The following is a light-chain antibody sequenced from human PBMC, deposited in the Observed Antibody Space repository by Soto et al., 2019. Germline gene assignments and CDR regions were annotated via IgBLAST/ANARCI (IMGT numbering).Light chain of an antibody. V-gene: IGLV8-61*01. J-gene: IGLJ3*02. CDR2: NTN. CDR3: VLNMGQGNWL. Sequence: QTVVTQEPSFSVSPGGTVTLTCGLSSGPVSTLYYPSWHRQTPGQPPRTLIYNTNTRPSGVPHRFSGSILGNKAALTITGAQADDESHYFCVLNMGQGNWLFGGGTKLTVL. CDR1: SGPVSTLYY.